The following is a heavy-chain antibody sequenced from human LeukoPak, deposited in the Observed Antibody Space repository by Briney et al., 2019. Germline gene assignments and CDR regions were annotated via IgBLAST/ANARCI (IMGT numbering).Heavy chain of an antibody. CDR3: ARATVGGFLDY. Sequence: SETLSLTCTVSGGSISSYYWSWIRQPPGKGLEWIGYIYYSGSTNYNPSLKSRVTISVDTSKNQFSLKLSSVTAADTAVYYCARATVGGFLDYWGQGTLVTVSS. V-gene: IGHV4-59*01. CDR2: IYYSGST. J-gene: IGHJ4*02. D-gene: IGHD3-3*01. CDR1: GGSISSYY.